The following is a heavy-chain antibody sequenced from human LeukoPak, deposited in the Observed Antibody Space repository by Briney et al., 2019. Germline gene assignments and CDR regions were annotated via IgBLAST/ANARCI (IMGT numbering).Heavy chain of an antibody. V-gene: IGHV1-46*01. CDR2: INPSGGST. Sequence: ASVKVSCKASGYTFITYYMHWVRQAPGQGREWMGMINPSGGSTTYAQTFQGRVTMTRDTSTSTVYMQLSSLRSEDTAVYFCARATVTFDYWGQGTLVTVSS. D-gene: IGHD4-23*01. J-gene: IGHJ4*02. CDR3: ARATVTFDY. CDR1: GYTFITYY.